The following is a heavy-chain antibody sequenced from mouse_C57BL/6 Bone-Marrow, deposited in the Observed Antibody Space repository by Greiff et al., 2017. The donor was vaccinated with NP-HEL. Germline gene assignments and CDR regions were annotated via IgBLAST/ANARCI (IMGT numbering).Heavy chain of an antibody. J-gene: IGHJ2*01. Sequence: VQLQQSGPELVKPGASVKISCKASGYTFTDYYMNWVKQSHGKSLEWIGDINPNNGGTSYNQKFKGKATLTVDKSSSTAYMELRSLTSEDSAVYYCARRPFYYDYEEGGDFDYWGQGTTLTVSS. V-gene: IGHV1-26*01. CDR1: GYTFTDYY. D-gene: IGHD2-4*01. CDR2: INPNNGGT. CDR3: ARRPFYYDYEEGGDFDY.